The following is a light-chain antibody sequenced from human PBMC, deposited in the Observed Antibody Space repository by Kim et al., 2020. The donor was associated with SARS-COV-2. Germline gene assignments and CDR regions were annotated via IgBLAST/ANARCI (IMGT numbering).Light chain of an antibody. J-gene: IGLJ3*02. CDR2: TTN. Sequence: QSVLTQPPSASGTPGQRVTISCSGSSSNLGSNTVNWYQQFPGTAPKLLIYTTNQRPSGVPDRFSGSKSATTASLAISGIQSEDEADYYCAAWDASLRAWVFGGGTQLTVL. V-gene: IGLV1-44*01. CDR3: AAWDASLRAWV. CDR1: SSNLGSNT.